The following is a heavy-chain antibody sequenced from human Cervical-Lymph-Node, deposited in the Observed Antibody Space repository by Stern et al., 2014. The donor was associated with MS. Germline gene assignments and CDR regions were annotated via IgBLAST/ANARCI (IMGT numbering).Heavy chain of an antibody. Sequence: QVQLQESGPGLVKPSQTLSLICAVSGGSMASSTGGYFWSWIRQPPGKGLEWIGFIYYSGSTYYNPSLKRRTTISVDTSKNQVSLRLTSMTAADTAVYYCARVAYCGGDCSAVDSWGRGTLVTVSS. CDR2: IYYSGST. CDR3: ARVAYCGGDCSAVDS. J-gene: IGHJ4*02. D-gene: IGHD2-21*02. CDR1: GGSMASSTGGYF. V-gene: IGHV4-31*11.